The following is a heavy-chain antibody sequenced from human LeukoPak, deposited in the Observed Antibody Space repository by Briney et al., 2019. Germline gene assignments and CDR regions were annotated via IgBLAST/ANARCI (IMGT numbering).Heavy chain of an antibody. CDR3: ARVGIQRYFDY. CDR2: INSDGSGT. D-gene: IGHD5-18*01. CDR1: GFTFRSYW. V-gene: IGHV3-74*01. J-gene: IGHJ4*02. Sequence: GGSLRLSCAASGFTFRSYWMHWVRQGPGKGLVWVSSINSDGSGTTYADSVKGRFTISRDNAKNTLYLQMNSLRAEDTAVYYCARVGIQRYFDYWGQGTLVTVSS.